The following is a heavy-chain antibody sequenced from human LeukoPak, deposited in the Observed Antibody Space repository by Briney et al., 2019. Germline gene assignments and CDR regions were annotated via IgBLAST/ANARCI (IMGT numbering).Heavy chain of an antibody. Sequence: SVKVSCTASGGTFSSYAISWVRQAPGQGLEWMGGIIPIFGTANYAQKFQGRVTMTRDTFTSTVYMELSSLRSEDTAVYYCARVSHVSGSYVVDYWGQGTLVTVSS. J-gene: IGHJ4*02. CDR1: GGTFSSYA. D-gene: IGHD1-26*01. CDR3: ARVSHVSGSYVVDY. CDR2: IIPIFGTA. V-gene: IGHV1-69*05.